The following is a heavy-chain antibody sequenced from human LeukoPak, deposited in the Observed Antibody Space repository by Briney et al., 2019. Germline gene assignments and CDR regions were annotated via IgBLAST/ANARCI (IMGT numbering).Heavy chain of an antibody. CDR2: ISSSGST. CDR1: GGSISGNY. CDR3: ARGPYSYDSSGAFDI. J-gene: IGHJ3*02. V-gene: IGHV4-4*08. D-gene: IGHD3-22*01. Sequence: SETLSLTCTVSGGSISGNYWSWIRQPPGKGLEWIGRISSSGSTNYNPSLKSRVTISVDTSKNQFSLKLSSVTAADTAVYFCARGPYSYDSSGAFDIWGQGTMVTVSS.